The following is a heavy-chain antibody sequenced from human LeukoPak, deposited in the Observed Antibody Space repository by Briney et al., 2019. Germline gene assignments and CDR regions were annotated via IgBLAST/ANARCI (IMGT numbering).Heavy chain of an antibody. CDR3: ARDQEGFDY. Sequence: ASVTVSCKASGYTFTSNYIHWVRQAPGQGLEWMGMIYPRDGSTSYAQKFQGRVTVTRDTSTSTVHMELSGLRSEDTAVYYCARDQEGFDYWGQGTLVTVSS. CDR2: IYPRDGST. V-gene: IGHV1-46*01. CDR1: GYTFTSNY. J-gene: IGHJ4*02.